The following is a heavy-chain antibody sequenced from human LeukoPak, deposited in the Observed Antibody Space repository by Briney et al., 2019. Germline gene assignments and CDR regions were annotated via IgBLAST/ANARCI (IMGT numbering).Heavy chain of an antibody. J-gene: IGHJ4*02. CDR3: ARDLGLSGYDLLDY. CDR1: GFTVSSNY. CDR2: IYSGGST. Sequence: PGGSLRLSCAASGFTVSSNYMSWVRQAPGKGLEWVSVIYSGGSTYYADSVKGRFTISRHNSKNTLYLQMNSLRAEDTAVYYCARDLGLSGYDLLDYWGQGTMVTVSS. V-gene: IGHV3-53*04. D-gene: IGHD5-12*01.